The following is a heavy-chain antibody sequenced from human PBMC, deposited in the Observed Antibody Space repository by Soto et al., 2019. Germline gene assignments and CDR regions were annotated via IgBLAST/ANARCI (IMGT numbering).Heavy chain of an antibody. J-gene: IGHJ4*02. D-gene: IGHD6-19*01. V-gene: IGHV3-48*02. CDR2: ITGSSSTI. Sequence: HPGGSVRKCFLDSGFAFSDYSINRDNQAPGKGLEWVSYITGSSSTIYYADSVKGRFTISRDNAKNSLYLQMNSLRDEDTAVYYCVRDGPGWRYFYYWGQGTLVTVSS. CDR3: VRDGPGWRYFYY. CDR1: GFAFSDYS.